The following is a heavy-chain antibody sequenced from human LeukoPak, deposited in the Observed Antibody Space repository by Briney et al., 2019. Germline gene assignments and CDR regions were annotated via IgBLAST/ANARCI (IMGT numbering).Heavy chain of an antibody. Sequence: ASVKVSCKASGYTFTDSYMHWVRQAPGQGLEWMGWISAYNGKTNNAQKLQGRVTMTTDTSTSTAYMELRSLRSDDTAVYYCARGAVRLLLFGDSGRKSKTYFDYWGQGTLVTVSS. CDR1: GYTFTDSY. CDR3: ARGAVRLLLFGDSGRKSKTYFDY. V-gene: IGHV1-18*04. J-gene: IGHJ4*02. D-gene: IGHD3-10*01. CDR2: ISAYNGKT.